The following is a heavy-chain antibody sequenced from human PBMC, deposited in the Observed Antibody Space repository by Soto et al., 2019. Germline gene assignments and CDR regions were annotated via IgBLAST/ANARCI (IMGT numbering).Heavy chain of an antibody. CDR1: GGTFSSYA. CDR3: ASAPQQWMVHTPYYYYGMDV. CDR2: IIPIFGTA. Sequence: SVKVSCKASGGTFSSYAISWVRQAPGQGLEWMGGIIPIFGTANYAQKFQGRVTITADESTSTAYMELSSLRSEDTAVYYCASAPQQWMVHTPYYYYGMDVWGQGTTVTVSS. J-gene: IGHJ6*02. D-gene: IGHD6-19*01. V-gene: IGHV1-69*13.